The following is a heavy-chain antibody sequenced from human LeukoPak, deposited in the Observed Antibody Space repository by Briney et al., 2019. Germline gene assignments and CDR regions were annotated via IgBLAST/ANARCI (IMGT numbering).Heavy chain of an antibody. J-gene: IGHJ4*02. CDR3: AREDQLLFDY. CDR2: INHSGST. Sequence: KPSETLSLTCAVYGGSFSSYYWSWIRQPPGKGLEWIGEINHSGSTNYNPSLKSRVTISVDTSKNQFSLKLSSVTAADTAVYYCAREDQLLFDYWGQGTLVTVSS. D-gene: IGHD2-2*01. CDR1: GGSFSSYY. V-gene: IGHV4-34*01.